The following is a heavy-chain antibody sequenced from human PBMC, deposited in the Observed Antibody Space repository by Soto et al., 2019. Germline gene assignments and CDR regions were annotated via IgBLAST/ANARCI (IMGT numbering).Heavy chain of an antibody. CDR3: ARDTTLMVGATRAYFDQ. Sequence: EVQLVESGGGLVRPGGPRSLSFAASGLPSSTNYLSWVGRVPGKGREGVSLIYRDGKTFTADSVKGRFTISRDNSENTLYLQMSSLRAEDTAVYYCARDTTLMVGATRAYFDQWGQGTLVTVSS. CDR1: GLPSSTNY. J-gene: IGHJ4*02. V-gene: IGHV3-66*01. D-gene: IGHD1-26*01. CDR2: IYRDGKT.